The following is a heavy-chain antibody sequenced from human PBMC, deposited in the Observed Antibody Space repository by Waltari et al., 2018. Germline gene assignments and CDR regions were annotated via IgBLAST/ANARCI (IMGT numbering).Heavy chain of an antibody. D-gene: IGHD3-10*01. Sequence: QVQLVQSGAEVKKPGASVKVSCKASGYTFTTNPIHWVRQAPGQRLEWMGWINVGNDNTRYSQKCQGRVTITTDTSASTAYMELSNLRSEDTAVYYCAREAVRGGGCFDSWGQGTLVTVSS. V-gene: IGHV1-3*01. CDR1: GYTFTTNP. CDR3: AREAVRGGGCFDS. J-gene: IGHJ4*02. CDR2: INVGNDNT.